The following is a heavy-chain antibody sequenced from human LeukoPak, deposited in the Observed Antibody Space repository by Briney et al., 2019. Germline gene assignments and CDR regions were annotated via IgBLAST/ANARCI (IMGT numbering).Heavy chain of an antibody. CDR2: ISSGSSTI. D-gene: IGHD3-3*01. Sequence: GGSLRLSCAASGFNFRTYSMNWVRQAPGKGLEWVSYISSGSSTIYYAHSLKGRFTISRDNAKNSLYLQMNSLRDEDTAVYYCARGGLEWPSYWGQGTLVTVSS. CDR1: GFNFRTYS. CDR3: ARGGLEWPSY. J-gene: IGHJ4*02. V-gene: IGHV3-48*02.